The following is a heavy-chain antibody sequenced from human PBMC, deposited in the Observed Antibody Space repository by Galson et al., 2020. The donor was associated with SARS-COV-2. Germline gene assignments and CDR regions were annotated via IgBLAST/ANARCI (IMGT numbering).Heavy chain of an antibody. J-gene: IGHJ4*02. D-gene: IGHD3-22*01. CDR2: ISYDGSNK. CDR1: GFTFSSYA. V-gene: IGHV3-30-3*01. CDR3: ARVLYYYDSSGYYELDY. Sequence: GESLKISCAASGFTFSSYAMHWVRQAPGKGLEWVAVISYDGSNKYYADSVKGRFTISRDNSKNTLYLQMNSLRAEDTAVYYCARVLYYYDSSGYYELDYGGQGTLVTVSS.